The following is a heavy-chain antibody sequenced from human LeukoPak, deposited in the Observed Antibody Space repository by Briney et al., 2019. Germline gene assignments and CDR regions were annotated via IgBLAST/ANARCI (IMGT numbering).Heavy chain of an antibody. J-gene: IGHJ4*02. CDR1: GFTFSNYW. CDR2: INRDGSTT. CDR3: ARDKKSGESSEIDY. V-gene: IGHV3-74*03. D-gene: IGHD3-10*01. Sequence: PGGSLRLSCAASGFTFSNYWVHSVRHAPGKGLGWVSRINRDGSTTKYADSVRGRFTVSRDNAKNTLNLQMNSLRAEDTAVYYCARDKKSGESSEIDYWGQGTLVTVPS.